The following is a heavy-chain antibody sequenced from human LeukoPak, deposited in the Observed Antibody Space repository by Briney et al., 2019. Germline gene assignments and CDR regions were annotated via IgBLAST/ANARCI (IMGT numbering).Heavy chain of an antibody. CDR3: ANSWGYLYYMDV. CDR2: ISDSGDST. V-gene: IGHV3-23*01. D-gene: IGHD5-12*01. Sequence: GGSLRLSCAASGITFTSYAMSWIRQAPGKGLEWVSTISDSGDSTYYADSVKGRFTISRDNSRDTLYLRMNSLRVEDTAVYYCANSWGYLYYMDVWGKGTTVSVSS. CDR1: GITFTSYA. J-gene: IGHJ6*03.